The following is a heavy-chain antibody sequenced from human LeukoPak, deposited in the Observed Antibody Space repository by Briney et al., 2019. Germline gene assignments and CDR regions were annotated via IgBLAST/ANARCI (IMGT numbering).Heavy chain of an antibody. Sequence: PSETLSLTCTVSGGSISSYYWSWIRQPPGKGLEWIGYIHYSGSTNYNPSLKSRVTISVDTSKNQFSLKLSSVTAADTAVYYCASDTATDYYYGMDVWGQGTTVTVSS. CDR3: ASDTATDYYYGMDV. J-gene: IGHJ6*02. CDR1: GGSISSYY. CDR2: IHYSGST. D-gene: IGHD5-18*01. V-gene: IGHV4-59*01.